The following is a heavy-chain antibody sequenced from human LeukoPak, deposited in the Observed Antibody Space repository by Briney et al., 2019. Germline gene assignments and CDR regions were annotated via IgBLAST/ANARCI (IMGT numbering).Heavy chain of an antibody. J-gene: IGHJ4*02. Sequence: SVKVSCKASGGTFSSYAISWVRQAPGQGLEWMGGIIPIFGTANYAQKFQGRVTITADESTSTAYMELSSLRSEDTAVYYCARVEYPGIAAAGTGYWGQGTLVTVSS. CDR1: GGTFSSYA. CDR2: IIPIFGTA. D-gene: IGHD6-13*01. V-gene: IGHV1-69*13. CDR3: ARVEYPGIAAAGTGY.